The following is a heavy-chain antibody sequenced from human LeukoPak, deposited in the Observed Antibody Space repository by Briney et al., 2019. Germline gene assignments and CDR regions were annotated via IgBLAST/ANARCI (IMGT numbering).Heavy chain of an antibody. CDR1: GGSISSHY. CDR2: IYYSGST. J-gene: IGHJ4*02. V-gene: IGHV4-59*11. D-gene: IGHD6-13*01. CDR3: ARGKDSSSWYPLFDY. Sequence: SETLSLTCTVSGGSISSHYWSWIRQPPGKGLEWIGYIYYSGSTNYNPSLKSRVTISVDTSKNQFSLRLSSVTAAGTAVYYCARGKDSSSWYPLFDYWGQGTLVTVSS.